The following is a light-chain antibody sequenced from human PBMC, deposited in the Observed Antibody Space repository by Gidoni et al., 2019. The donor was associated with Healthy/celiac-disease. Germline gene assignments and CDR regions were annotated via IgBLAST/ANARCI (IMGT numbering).Light chain of an antibody. CDR3: QQYNSYSSLT. J-gene: IGKJ4*01. CDR1: QSISSW. V-gene: IGKV1-5*01. CDR2: DAS. Sequence: DIQMTQSPSNLSASVGDRVTITCRAIQSISSWLAWYQQKPGKAPKLLIYDASSLESGVPSRFSGSGSGTEFTLTISSLQPDDFATYYCQQYNSYSSLTFGGGTKVEIK.